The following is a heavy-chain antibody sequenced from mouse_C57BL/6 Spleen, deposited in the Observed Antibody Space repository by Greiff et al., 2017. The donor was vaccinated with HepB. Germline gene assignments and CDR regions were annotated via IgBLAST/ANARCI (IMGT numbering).Heavy chain of an antibody. CDR2: ISSGGDYI. J-gene: IGHJ2*01. D-gene: IGHD4-1*01. Sequence: EVKVVESGEGLVKPGGSLKLSCAASGFTFSSYAISWVRQTPEKRLEWVAYISSGGDYIYYADTVKGRFTISRDNARNTLYLQMSSLKSEDTAMYYCTRDDPGTGPHDYWGQGTTLTVSS. CDR3: TRDDPGTGPHDY. CDR1: GFTFSSYA. V-gene: IGHV5-9-1*02.